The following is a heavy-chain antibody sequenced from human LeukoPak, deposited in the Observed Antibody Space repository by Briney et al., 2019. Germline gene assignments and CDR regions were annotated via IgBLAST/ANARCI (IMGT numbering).Heavy chain of an antibody. D-gene: IGHD4-17*01. CDR2: ISSSSSHI. V-gene: IGHV3-21*03. Sequence: GGSLRLSCAASGFTFSSYSMNWVRQAPGKGLEWVSSISSSSSHIYHADSVRGRFTISRDNAKNSLYLQMNSLRAEDTAVYYCARGTLYGDAFDIWGQGTMVTVSS. CDR3: ARGTLYGDAFDI. CDR1: GFTFSSYS. J-gene: IGHJ3*02.